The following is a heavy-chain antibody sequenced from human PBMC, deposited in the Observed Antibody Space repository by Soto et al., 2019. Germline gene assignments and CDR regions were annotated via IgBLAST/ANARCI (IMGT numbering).Heavy chain of an antibody. D-gene: IGHD3-22*01. CDR3: ARDGEGHYD. Sequence: PSEDLSVTCTVSAYSVNSDDYCGWIRQPPGKGLEWIASIYHSVSTFYNPSLRSRVTISIDTSKNTLYLQMNSLRHEDSAVYYCARDGEGHYDWGQGTLVTLSS. V-gene: IGHV4-38-2*02. CDR1: AYSVNSDDY. CDR2: IYHSVST. J-gene: IGHJ4*02.